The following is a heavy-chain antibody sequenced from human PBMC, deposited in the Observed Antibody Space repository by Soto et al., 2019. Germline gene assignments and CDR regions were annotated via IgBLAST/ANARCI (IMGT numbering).Heavy chain of an antibody. CDR2: IYYSGST. Sequence: PSETLSLTCTVSGGSISSGGYYWSWIRQHPGKGLEWIGYIYYSGSTYHNPSLKSRVTISVDTSKNQFSLKLSSVTAADTAVYYCARVAEMATFYFDYWGQGTLVTVSS. CDR1: GGSISSGGYY. D-gene: IGHD5-12*01. CDR3: ARVAEMATFYFDY. J-gene: IGHJ4*02. V-gene: IGHV4-31*03.